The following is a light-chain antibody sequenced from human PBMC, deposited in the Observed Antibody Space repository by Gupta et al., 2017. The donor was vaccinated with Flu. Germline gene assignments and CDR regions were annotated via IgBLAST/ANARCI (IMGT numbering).Light chain of an antibody. J-gene: IGLJ2*01. V-gene: IGLV3-21*02. CDR3: KGWESSSDHPGV. Sequence: SYVLTQPPSVSVAPGQTARITCGGNNIGSKSVHWYQQKPGQAPVLVVYDDSDRPSGIPERFSGSNSGNTATLTISRVEAGEEADYYWKGWESSSDHPGVFGGGTKLTVL. CDR1: NIGSKS. CDR2: DDS.